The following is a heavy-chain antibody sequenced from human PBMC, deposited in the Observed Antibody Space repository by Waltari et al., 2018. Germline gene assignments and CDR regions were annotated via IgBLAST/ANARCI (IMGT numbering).Heavy chain of an antibody. CDR3: ARETSSEKGFDY. CDR2: IYYTGNT. Sequence: QLQLQESGPRLVKAPETLSLTYTVSGDSVSRSRYYWVWIRPPSGKGLEWIGGIYYTGNTFQNPSLKSRVSISIDTYKNQFSLRLRSVTAADTAVYYCARETSSEKGFDYWGQGTLVTVSP. V-gene: IGHV4-39*07. J-gene: IGHJ4*02. D-gene: IGHD3-10*01. CDR1: GDSVSRSRYY.